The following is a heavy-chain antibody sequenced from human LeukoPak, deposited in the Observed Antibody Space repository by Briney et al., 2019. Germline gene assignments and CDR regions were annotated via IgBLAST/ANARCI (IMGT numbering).Heavy chain of an antibody. CDR2: IFSGAMT. D-gene: IGHD3-3*01. CDR3: ARHPDYDFWSGYTKTNAFDI. Sequence: SETLSLSCSVSGFSISTTSYYWGWLRQSPGNGLELIANIFSGAMTKTNYNPSLKGRVAISADTSRNRFSLTLTSVTAADTAVYYCARHPDYDFWSGYTKTNAFDIWGQGTMVTVSS. V-gene: IGHV4-39*01. CDR1: GFSISTTSYY. J-gene: IGHJ3*02.